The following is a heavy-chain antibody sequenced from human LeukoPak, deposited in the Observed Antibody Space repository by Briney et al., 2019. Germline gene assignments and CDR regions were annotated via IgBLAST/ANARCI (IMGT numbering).Heavy chain of an antibody. J-gene: IGHJ5*02. V-gene: IGHV1-18*01. CDR2: ISDYNGNT. CDR1: GYTFTSYG. D-gene: IGHD4-17*01. Sequence: ASVKVSCKASGYTFTSYGISWVRQAPGQGLEWMGWISDYNGNTNYAQKLQGRVTMTTDTSTSTTYMELRSLRSDDTAVYYCARDLGNDYGLNWLDPWGQGTLVTVSS. CDR3: ARDLGNDYGLNWLDP.